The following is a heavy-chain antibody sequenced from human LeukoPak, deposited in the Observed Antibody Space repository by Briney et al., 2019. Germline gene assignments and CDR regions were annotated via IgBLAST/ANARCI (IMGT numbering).Heavy chain of an antibody. CDR1: GFTFSSYG. CDR2: ISYDGSNK. V-gene: IGHV3-30*18. CDR3: AKGAGGPYNWFDP. Sequence: GGSLRLSCAASGFTFSSYGMHWVRQAPGKGLEWVAVISYDGSNKYYADSVKGRSTISRDNSKNTLYLQMNSLRAEDTAVYYCAKGAGGPYNWFDPWGQGTLVTVSS. J-gene: IGHJ5*02. D-gene: IGHD3-10*01.